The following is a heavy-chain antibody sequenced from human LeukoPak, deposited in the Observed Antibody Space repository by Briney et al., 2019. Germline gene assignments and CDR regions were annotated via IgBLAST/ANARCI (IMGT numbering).Heavy chain of an antibody. D-gene: IGHD3-10*01. Sequence: GGSLRLSCTGSGFTFSNYVMSWVRQAPGKGLEWVSAITSSGGSTYYADSVKGRFTISRDNSKNTLYLQINSLRAEDTAVYYCAKWSRVVITNVHGMDVWGQGTTVTVSS. V-gene: IGHV3-23*01. J-gene: IGHJ6*02. CDR2: ITSSGGST. CDR1: GFTFSNYV. CDR3: AKWSRVVITNVHGMDV.